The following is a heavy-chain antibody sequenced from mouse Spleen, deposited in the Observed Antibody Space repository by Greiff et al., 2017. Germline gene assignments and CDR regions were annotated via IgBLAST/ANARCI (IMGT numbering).Heavy chain of an antibody. CDR2: IWSDGST. Sequence: QVQLKETGPGLVAPSQSLSITCTVSGFSLTSYGVHWVRQPPGKGLEWLVVIWSDGSTNYNSALKSRLSISKDNSKSQVFLKMNSLQTDDTAMYYCARQIYYYGSSYETGAMDYWGQGTSVTVSS. D-gene: IGHD1-1*01. J-gene: IGHJ4*01. CDR3: ARQIYYYGSSYETGAMDY. CDR1: GFSLTSYG. V-gene: IGHV2-6-1*01.